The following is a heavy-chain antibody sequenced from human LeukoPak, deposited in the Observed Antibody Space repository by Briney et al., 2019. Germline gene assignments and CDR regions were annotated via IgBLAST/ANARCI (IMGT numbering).Heavy chain of an antibody. CDR2: IYYSGST. CDR3: ARDRGTWNDDGFDY. Sequence: SETLSLTCTVSGGSISSYYWSWIRQPPGKGLEWIGYIYYSGSTNYNPSLKSRVTMSVDTSKNQFSLKLSSVTAADTAVYYCARDRGTWNDDGFDYWGQGTLVTVSS. J-gene: IGHJ4*02. V-gene: IGHV4-59*12. D-gene: IGHD1-1*01. CDR1: GGSISSYY.